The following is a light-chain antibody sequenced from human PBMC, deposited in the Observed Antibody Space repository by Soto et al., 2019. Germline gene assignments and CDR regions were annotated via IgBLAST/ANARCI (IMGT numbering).Light chain of an antibody. J-gene: IGKJ2*01. CDR3: LHYGRSPPYT. CDR2: GAS. V-gene: IGKV3-20*01. Sequence: EIVLTQSPGTLSLFPGERATLSCRASQRISSSYLAWYQHKPGQAPRLLLYGASSRATGIPDRFSGSGSGTDFTLTISRLEPEDFAVYYCLHYGRSPPYTFGQGTKLEIK. CDR1: QRISSSY.